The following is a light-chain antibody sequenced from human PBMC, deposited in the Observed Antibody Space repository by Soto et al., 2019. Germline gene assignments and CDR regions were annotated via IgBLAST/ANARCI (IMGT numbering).Light chain of an antibody. CDR2: ENN. J-gene: IGLJ3*02. Sequence: QSVLTQPPSVSAAPGQKVAISFSGSSSNIGNNYVSWYQQLPGTAPKLLIYENNKRPSGIPDRFSGSKSGTSATLGITGLQAWDEADYYCGTWDSSLSVRVFGGGTKLTVL. V-gene: IGLV1-51*02. CDR1: SSNIGNNY. CDR3: GTWDSSLSVRV.